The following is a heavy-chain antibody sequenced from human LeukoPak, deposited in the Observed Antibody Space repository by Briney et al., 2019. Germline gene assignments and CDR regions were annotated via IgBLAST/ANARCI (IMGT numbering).Heavy chain of an antibody. CDR3: AREATADLADY. J-gene: IGHJ4*02. CDR2: IIPIFGTA. Sequence: ASVKVSCKASGYTFTGYYMHWVRQAPGQGLEWMGGIIPIFGTANYAQKFQGRVTITADESTSTAYMELSSLRSEDTAVYYCAREATADLADYWGQGTLVTVSS. V-gene: IGHV1-69*13. CDR1: GYTFTGYY. D-gene: IGHD6-13*01.